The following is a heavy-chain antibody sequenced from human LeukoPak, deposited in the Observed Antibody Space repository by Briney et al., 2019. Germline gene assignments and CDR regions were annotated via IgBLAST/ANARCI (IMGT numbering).Heavy chain of an antibody. D-gene: IGHD3-22*01. CDR2: IYHSGST. V-gene: IGHV4-30-2*01. J-gene: IGHJ3*02. Sequence: SQTLSLTCAVSGGSISSGGYSWSWIRQPPGKGLEWIGYIYHSGSTYYNPSLKSRVTISVDRSKNQFSLKLSSVTAADTAVYYCAREGGSSGAFDIWGQGTMVTVPS. CDR1: GGSISSGGYS. CDR3: AREGGSSGAFDI.